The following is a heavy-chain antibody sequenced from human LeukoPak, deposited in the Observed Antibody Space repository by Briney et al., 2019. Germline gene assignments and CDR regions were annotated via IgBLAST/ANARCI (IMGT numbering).Heavy chain of an antibody. V-gene: IGHV3-9*01. CDR2: ISWNSGSI. CDR3: AKDSSYRAFGI. Sequence: PGRSLRLSCAASGFTFDDYAMHWVRQAPGKGLEWGSGISWNSGSIGYADSVKGRVTISRDNAKNSLYLQTNSLRAEDTALYYCAKDSSYRAFGIWGQGTMVTVSS. D-gene: IGHD3-16*02. J-gene: IGHJ3*02. CDR1: GFTFDDYA.